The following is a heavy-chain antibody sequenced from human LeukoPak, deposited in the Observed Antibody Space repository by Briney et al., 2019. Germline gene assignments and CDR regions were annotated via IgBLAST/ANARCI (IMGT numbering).Heavy chain of an antibody. CDR2: IKQGGSEK. CDR1: GFTFSSYW. CDR3: ARGDYYDSSGYSPLDY. J-gene: IGHJ4*02. Sequence: GGSLRLSCAASGFTFSSYWMSWVRQAPGKGLEWVATIKQGGSEKYYVDSVKGRFTISRDNAKNSLYLQKNSLKAEDTAVYYCARGDYYDSSGYSPLDYWGQGTVVTVSS. D-gene: IGHD3-22*01. V-gene: IGHV3-7*01.